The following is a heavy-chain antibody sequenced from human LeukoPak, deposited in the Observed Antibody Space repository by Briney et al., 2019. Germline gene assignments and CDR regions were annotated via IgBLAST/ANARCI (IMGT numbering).Heavy chain of an antibody. Sequence: SETLSLTCAVYGGSFSGYYWSWIRQPPGKGLEWIGEVNHSGSTNYNPSLKSRVTISVDTSKNQFSLKLSSVTAADTAVYYCAREIAVAGSEEFDYWGQGTLVTVSS. CDR2: VNHSGST. CDR3: AREIAVAGSEEFDY. D-gene: IGHD6-19*01. CDR1: GGSFSGYY. J-gene: IGHJ4*02. V-gene: IGHV4-34*01.